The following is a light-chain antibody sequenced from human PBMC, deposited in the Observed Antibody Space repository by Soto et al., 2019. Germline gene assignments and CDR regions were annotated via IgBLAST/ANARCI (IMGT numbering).Light chain of an antibody. CDR3: CSYAGSSTDVV. V-gene: IGLV2-23*02. CDR1: SSDVGSYNL. J-gene: IGLJ2*01. CDR2: EVS. Sequence: QSVLTQPTSVSGSPGQSITIFCTGTSSDVGSYNLVSWYQQHPGKAPKLMIYEVSKRPSGVSNRFSGSKSGNTASLTISGLQAEDEADYYCCSYAGSSTDVVFGGGTKVTVL.